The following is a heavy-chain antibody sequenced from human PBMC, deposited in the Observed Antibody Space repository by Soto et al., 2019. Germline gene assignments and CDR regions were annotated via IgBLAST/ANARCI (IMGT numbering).Heavy chain of an antibody. Sequence: EAQLVESGGGLVQPGGSLRLSCEASGFMFGVYWMSWVRQAPGKGLEWVANINDDGSERNYVDSVKGRFTISRDTPNNLLFLQMNSLRDEDMAVYYCAREFYGYYTYGPGHYWGQGTLVAVSS. V-gene: IGHV3-7*01. CDR3: AREFYGYYTYGPGHY. CDR1: GFMFGVYW. CDR2: INDDGSER. J-gene: IGHJ4*02. D-gene: IGHD3-3*01.